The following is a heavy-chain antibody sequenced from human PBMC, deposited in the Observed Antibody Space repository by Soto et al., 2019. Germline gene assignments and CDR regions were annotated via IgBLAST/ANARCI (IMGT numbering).Heavy chain of an antibody. J-gene: IGHJ6*02. D-gene: IGHD6-13*01. CDR1: GFTFSSCG. CDR3: AKDSVGRIAADNYYYHHYRMAV. Sequence: GGSLRLSCAASGFTFSSCGMHWVRQAPGKGLEWVAVISYDGSNKYYADSVKGRFTISRDNSKNTLYLQMNSLRAEDTAVCYCAKDSVGRIAADNYYYHHYRMAVWAQRTTVTAP. V-gene: IGHV3-30*18. CDR2: ISYDGSNK.